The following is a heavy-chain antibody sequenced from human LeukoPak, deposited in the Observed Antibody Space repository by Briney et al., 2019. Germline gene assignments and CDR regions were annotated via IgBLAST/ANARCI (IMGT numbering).Heavy chain of an antibody. Sequence: SQTLSLTCAVYGGSFSGYYWTWIRQPPGKGLEWIGEIDHSGSTNYNPSLKGRVTISVDTSKNQFSLKLTSVTAADTAVYYCARDSGSYYPQVSPDIDYWGQGTLVTVSS. D-gene: IGHD1-26*01. J-gene: IGHJ4*02. V-gene: IGHV4-34*01. CDR1: GGSFSGYY. CDR3: ARDSGSYYPQVSPDIDY. CDR2: IDHSGST.